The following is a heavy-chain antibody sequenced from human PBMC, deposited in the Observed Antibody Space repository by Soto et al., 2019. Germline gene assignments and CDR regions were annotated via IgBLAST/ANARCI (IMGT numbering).Heavy chain of an antibody. CDR3: ARGGDRRFLGNAFDI. J-gene: IGHJ3*02. V-gene: IGHV4-4*07. CDR1: GGSISSYY. Sequence: SETLSLTCTVSGGSISSYYWNWIRQPAGKGLEWIGRIYSSGSTDYNPSLKSRVTMSVDTSKNQFSLNLSSVTAADTAVYYCARGGDRRFLGNAFDIWGQGTMVT. CDR2: IYSSGST. D-gene: IGHD3-3*01.